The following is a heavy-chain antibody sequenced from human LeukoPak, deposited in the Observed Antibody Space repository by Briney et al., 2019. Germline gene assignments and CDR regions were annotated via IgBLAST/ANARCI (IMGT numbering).Heavy chain of an antibody. D-gene: IGHD3-22*01. J-gene: IGHJ4*02. V-gene: IGHV4-59*01. Sequence: PSETLSLTCTVSGGSISSYYWSWIRQPPGKGLEWIGYIYYSGSTNYNPSLKSRVTISVDTSKNQFSLKLSSVTAADTAVYYCATQNGGYYSGYYFDYWGQGTLVTVSS. CDR3: ATQNGGYYSGYYFDY. CDR1: GGSISSYY. CDR2: IYYSGST.